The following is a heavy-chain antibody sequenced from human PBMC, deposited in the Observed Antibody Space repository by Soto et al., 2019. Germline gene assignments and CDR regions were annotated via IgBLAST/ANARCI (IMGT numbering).Heavy chain of an antibody. CDR1: GFTFSRYS. Sequence: PGGSLRLSCAASGFTFSRYSMNWVRQAPGKGLEWVSSISGIGSTTYYADSVKGRFTISRDNSKSTLYLHLNRLRDEDTAVYHCGEDPNHHGGYWGQGTLVTVSS. D-gene: IGHD3-10*01. V-gene: IGHV3-23*01. CDR3: GEDPNHHGGY. CDR2: ISGIGSTT. J-gene: IGHJ4*02.